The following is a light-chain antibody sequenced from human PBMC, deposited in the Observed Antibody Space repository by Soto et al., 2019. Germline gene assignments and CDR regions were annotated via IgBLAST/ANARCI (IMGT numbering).Light chain of an antibody. CDR3: SSYTASTTLFL. J-gene: IGLJ1*01. V-gene: IGLV2-14*01. CDR1: TSDFSRYNY. Sequence: QSALAQPASVSGSPGQSITISCTGTTSDFSRYNYVAWYQQVPGRAPKLLIYEVTNRPSGVSSRFSGSKSGNTASLTISGLQSDDEADYYCSSYTASTTLFLFGTGTKVTVL. CDR2: EVT.